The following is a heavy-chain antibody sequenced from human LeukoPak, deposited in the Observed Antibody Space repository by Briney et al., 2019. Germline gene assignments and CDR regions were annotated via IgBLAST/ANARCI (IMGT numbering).Heavy chain of an antibody. J-gene: IGHJ4*02. CDR3: TQNLVAAAGDH. CDR1: GFTFSSYW. Sequence: GGSLRLSCAASGFTFSSYWMTWVRQAPGKGLEWVANIKPDGSVGYYVDSVRGRFIISRDNAGNSLYLRMNSLRVEDTAVYYCTQNLVAAAGDHWGQGTLVTVSS. CDR2: IKPDGSVG. V-gene: IGHV3-7*01. D-gene: IGHD6-13*01.